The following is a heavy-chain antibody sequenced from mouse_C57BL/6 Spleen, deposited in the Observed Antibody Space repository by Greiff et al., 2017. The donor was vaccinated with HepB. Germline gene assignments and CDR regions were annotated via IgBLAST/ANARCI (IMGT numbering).Heavy chain of an antibody. D-gene: IGHD1-1*01. CDR3: ARERITPVVDYYPMDY. J-gene: IGHJ4*01. CDR2: IDPEDGET. V-gene: IGHV14-2*01. CDR1: GFNIKDYY. Sequence: VQLQQSGAELVKPGASVKLSCTASGFNIKDYYMHWVKQRTEQGLEWIGRIDPEDGETKYAPKFQGKATITADTSSNTAYLQLSSLTSEDTAVYSCARERITPVVDYYPMDYWCQGPSATVSS.